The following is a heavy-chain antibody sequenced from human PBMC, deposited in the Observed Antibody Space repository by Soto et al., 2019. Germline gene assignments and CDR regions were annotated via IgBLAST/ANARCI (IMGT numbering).Heavy chain of an antibody. D-gene: IGHD2-21*01. Sequence: SETLSLTCSVSGAALNSGNYYWSWIRQVPGKGLEWIGHIYVTGAVDYNPSLRDRITISQDTSERQFSLNLRLVTAADTAVYYCARLRIATNNYKWFDPWGQGALVTVS. CDR2: IYVTGAV. CDR3: ARLRIATNNYKWFDP. V-gene: IGHV4-31*03. CDR1: GAALNSGNYY. J-gene: IGHJ5*02.